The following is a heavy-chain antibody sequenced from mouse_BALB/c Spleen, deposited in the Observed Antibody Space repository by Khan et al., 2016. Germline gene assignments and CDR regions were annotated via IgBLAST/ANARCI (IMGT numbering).Heavy chain of an antibody. CDR3: TTGFAY. J-gene: IGHJ3*01. CDR2: IRLKSNNYAT. CDR1: GFTFSNYW. Sequence: EVKLEESGGGLVQPGGSMKLSCVASGFTFSNYWMNWVRQSPEQGLEWVAEIRLKSNNYATHYAESVKGRFTISRADSKSSVYLQMNNLRAEDTGIYYCTTGFAYWCQGTLVTVSA. V-gene: IGHV6-6*02. D-gene: IGHD4-1*01.